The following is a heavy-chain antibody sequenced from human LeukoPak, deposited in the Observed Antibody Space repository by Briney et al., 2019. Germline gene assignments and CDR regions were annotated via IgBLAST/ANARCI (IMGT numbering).Heavy chain of an antibody. CDR2: INAGNGNT. J-gene: IGHJ5*02. D-gene: IGHD2-2*02. Sequence: GASVNVSCKASGYTFTSYAMHWVRQAPGQRLEWMGWINAGNGNTKYSQKFQGRVTITRDTSASTAYMELSSLRSEDTAVYYCARGSYCSSTSCYKRGWWFDPWGQGTLVTVSS. CDR3: ARGSYCSSTSCYKRGWWFDP. V-gene: IGHV1-3*01. CDR1: GYTFTSYA.